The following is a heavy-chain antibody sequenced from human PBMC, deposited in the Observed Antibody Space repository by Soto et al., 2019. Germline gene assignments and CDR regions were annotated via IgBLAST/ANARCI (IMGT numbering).Heavy chain of an antibody. CDR3: AMVDVYVTPSPQDV. CDR2: INTYNGNT. J-gene: IGHJ6*02. V-gene: IGHV1-18*01. Sequence: QVQLVQSGAEVKNPGASVKVSCKASGYTFTRYGIVWARQAPGQGLEWMGWINTYNGNTNYAQNVQGRVTLTTDTSTRTAYMELRSLRSNDTAIYYCAMVDVYVTPSPQDVWGQGTTVIGSS. CDR1: GYTFTRYG. D-gene: IGHD3-16*01.